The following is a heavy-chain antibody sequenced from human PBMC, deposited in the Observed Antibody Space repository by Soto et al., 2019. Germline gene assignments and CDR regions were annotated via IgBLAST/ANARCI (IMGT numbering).Heavy chain of an antibody. V-gene: IGHV1-69*13. CDR2: IIPIFGTA. J-gene: IGHJ4*02. CDR1: GGTFSSYA. D-gene: IGHD4-17*01. CDR3: ARPDYGGIGVVILGLEC. Sequence: SSVKVSCKASGGTFSSYAISWVRQAPGQGLEWMGGIIPIFGTANYAQKFQGRVTITADESTSTAYMELSSLRSEDTAVYYCARPDYGGIGVVILGLECWGEASLVSLSS.